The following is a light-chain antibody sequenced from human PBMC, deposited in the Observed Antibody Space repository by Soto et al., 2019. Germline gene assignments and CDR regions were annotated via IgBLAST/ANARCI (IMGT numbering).Light chain of an antibody. CDR1: QSVPNSR. V-gene: IGKV3-20*01. CDR3: QQYGASPWT. CDR2: DTS. Sequence: EIVLTQCADTLPFFPGQRATLSCRASQSVPNSRLAWYQQKPGQAPSLVISDTSIRATGIPDRFSGSGSGTDFSLIIGRLEPEDFAVYICQQYGASPWTFGQGTKVDIK. J-gene: IGKJ1*01.